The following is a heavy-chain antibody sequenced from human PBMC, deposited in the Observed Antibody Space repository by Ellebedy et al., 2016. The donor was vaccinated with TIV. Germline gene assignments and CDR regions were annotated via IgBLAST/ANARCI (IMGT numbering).Heavy chain of an antibody. CDR2: ITPDGSKK. Sequence: PGGSLRLSCAASGFAFGGFAMNWVRQAPGKGLEWVAEITPDGSKKYYLDSVKGRFTVSRDNPTNSLYLQMNSLTVEDTAVYYCASSHAGWGQGTLVTVSS. V-gene: IGHV3-7*01. CDR3: ASSHAG. CDR1: GFAFGGFA. J-gene: IGHJ4*02.